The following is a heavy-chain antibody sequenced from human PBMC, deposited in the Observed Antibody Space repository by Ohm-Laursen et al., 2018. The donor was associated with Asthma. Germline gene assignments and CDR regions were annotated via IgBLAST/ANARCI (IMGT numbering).Heavy chain of an antibody. D-gene: IGHD4-17*01. CDR2: ISTSGSTI. Sequence: SLRLSCTASGFTFSNYVMSWIRQAPGKGLEWISYISTSGSTIYYADSVKGRFTISRDNAKSSLYLQMNSLTAEDTAVYYCARDPPVTTVTTGEYFDHWGQGTLVTVSS. CDR3: ARDPPVTTVTTGEYFDH. CDR1: GFTFSNYV. J-gene: IGHJ4*02. V-gene: IGHV3-11*01.